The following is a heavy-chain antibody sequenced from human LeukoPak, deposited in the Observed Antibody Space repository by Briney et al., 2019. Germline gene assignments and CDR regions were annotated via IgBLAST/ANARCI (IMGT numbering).Heavy chain of an antibody. Sequence: GGTLRLSCAASGFTFGSYGMSWVRQAPGKGLEWVSAISGSGGSTYYADSVKGRFTISRDNSKNTLYLQMSSLRAEDTAVYYCANGEIVVVVAATRPGAFDIWGQGTMVTVSS. CDR1: GFTFGSYG. CDR3: ANGEIVVVVAATRPGAFDI. J-gene: IGHJ3*02. D-gene: IGHD2-15*01. CDR2: ISGSGGST. V-gene: IGHV3-23*01.